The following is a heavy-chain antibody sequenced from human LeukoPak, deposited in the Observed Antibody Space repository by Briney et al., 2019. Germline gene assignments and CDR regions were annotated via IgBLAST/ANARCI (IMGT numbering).Heavy chain of an antibody. D-gene: IGHD3-22*01. CDR1: GGSISSYY. V-gene: IGHV4-59*01. Sequence: PSETLSLTCTVSGGSISSYYWSWIRQPPGKGLEWIGYIYYSGSTNYNPSLKSRVTISVDTSKNQFSLKLSSVTAADTAVYYCARDSSGRYYFDHWGRGILVTVSS. J-gene: IGHJ4*02. CDR2: IYYSGST. CDR3: ARDSSGRYYFDH.